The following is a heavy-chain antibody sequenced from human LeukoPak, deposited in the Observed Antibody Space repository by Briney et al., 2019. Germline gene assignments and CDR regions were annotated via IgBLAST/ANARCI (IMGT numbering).Heavy chain of an antibody. CDR2: ISWNSGSI. D-gene: IGHD3-10*01. J-gene: IGHJ4*02. Sequence: PDRSLRLSCAASGFTFDDYAMHWVRQAPGKGLEWVSGISWNSGSIGYADSVKGRFTISRDNAKNSLYLQMNSLRAEDTAVYYCARALGILWYEYYFDYWGQGTLVTVSS. V-gene: IGHV3-9*01. CDR1: GFTFDDYA. CDR3: ARALGILWYEYYFDY.